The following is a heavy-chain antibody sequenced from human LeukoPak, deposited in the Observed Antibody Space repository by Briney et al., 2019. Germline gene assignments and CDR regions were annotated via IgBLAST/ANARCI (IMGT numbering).Heavy chain of an antibody. CDR1: GFTFSSYE. D-gene: IGHD3-9*01. Sequence: QPGGSLRLSCAASGFTFSSYEMNCARQAPGKGLEWVSYISSSGSTIYYADSVKGRFTISRDNAKNSLYLQMNSLRAEDTSVYYCAQYYDILTGYPYWGQGTLVTVSS. CDR3: AQYYDILTGYPY. J-gene: IGHJ4*02. V-gene: IGHV3-48*03. CDR2: ISSSGSTI.